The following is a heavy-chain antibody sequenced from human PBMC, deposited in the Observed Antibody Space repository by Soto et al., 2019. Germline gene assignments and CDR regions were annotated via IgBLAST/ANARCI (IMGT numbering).Heavy chain of an antibody. D-gene: IGHD1-20*01. Sequence: GGSLRLSCAASGFTFSSYGMHWVRQAPGKGLEWVAVISYDGSNKYYADSVKGRFTISRDNSKNTLYLQMNSLRAEDTAVYYCAKHEGINWNWFDPWGQGTLVTVSS. V-gene: IGHV3-30*18. CDR2: ISYDGSNK. CDR1: GFTFSSYG. CDR3: AKHEGINWNWFDP. J-gene: IGHJ5*02.